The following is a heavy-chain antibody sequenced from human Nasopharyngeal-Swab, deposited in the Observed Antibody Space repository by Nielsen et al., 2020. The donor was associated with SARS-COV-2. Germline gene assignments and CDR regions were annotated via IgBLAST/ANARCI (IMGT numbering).Heavy chain of an antibody. CDR2: IYTSGST. CDR1: GGSISSYY. Sequence: SETLSLTCTVSGGSISSYYWSWIRQPAGKGLEWIGRIYTSGSTNYNPSLKSRVTMSVDTSKNQFSLKLSSVTAADTAVYYCARASGYCSSTSCYTGAFDIWGQGTMVTVSS. V-gene: IGHV4-4*07. D-gene: IGHD2-2*02. CDR3: ARASGYCSSTSCYTGAFDI. J-gene: IGHJ3*02.